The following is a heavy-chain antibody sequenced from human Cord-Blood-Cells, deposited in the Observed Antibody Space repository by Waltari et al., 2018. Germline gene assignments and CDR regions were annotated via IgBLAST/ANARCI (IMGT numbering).Heavy chain of an antibody. CDR1: GYTFTGYY. D-gene: IGHD3-10*01. CDR2: INPNRGGT. V-gene: IGHV1-2*04. J-gene: IGHJ4*02. Sequence: QVQLVQSGAEVKKPGASVKVSCTASGYTFTGYYMHCVRQAPGQGLEWMGWINPNRGGTNYAQKFQGWVTMTRDTSISTAYMELSRLRSDDTAVYYCARGQEHYYGSGSYFDYWGQGTLVTVSS. CDR3: ARGQEHYYGSGSYFDY.